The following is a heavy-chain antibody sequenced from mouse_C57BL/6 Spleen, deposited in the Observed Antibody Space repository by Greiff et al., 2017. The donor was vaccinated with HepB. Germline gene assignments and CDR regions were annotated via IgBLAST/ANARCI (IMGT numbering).Heavy chain of an antibody. D-gene: IGHD2-3*01. CDR3: ARPEDGYYQAWFAY. Sequence: EVQGVESGGGLVKPGGSLKLSCAASGFTFSDYGMHWVRQAPEKGLEWVAYISSGSSTIYYADTVKGRFPISRDNAKNTLFLQMTSLRSEDTAMYYCARPEDGYYQAWFAYWGQGTLVTVSA. CDR2: ISSGSSTI. J-gene: IGHJ3*01. CDR1: GFTFSDYG. V-gene: IGHV5-17*01.